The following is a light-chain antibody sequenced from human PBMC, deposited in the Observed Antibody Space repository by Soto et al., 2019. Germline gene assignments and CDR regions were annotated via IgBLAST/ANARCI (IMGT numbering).Light chain of an antibody. J-gene: IGKJ2*01. CDR2: AAS. CDR3: QQSYSTLYT. CDR1: QSISSY. V-gene: IGKV1-39*01. Sequence: DIQMTQSPSFLSASVGDRVTITCRASQSISSYLNWYQQKPGKAPKLLIYAASSLQSGVPSRFRGSGSGTDFTLTISSLQPEDFATYYCQQSYSTLYTFGQGTKLEIK.